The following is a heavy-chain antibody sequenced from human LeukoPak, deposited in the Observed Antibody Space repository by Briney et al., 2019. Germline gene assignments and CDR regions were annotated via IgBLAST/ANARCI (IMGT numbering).Heavy chain of an antibody. CDR3: ARRIVTSYFDY. D-gene: IGHD3-22*01. J-gene: IGHJ4*02. CDR2: TYTSGST. V-gene: IGHV4-61*02. Sequence: PSQTLSLTCTVSGGSISSGSYYWSWIRQPAGKGLEWIGRTYTSGSTNYNPSLKSRVTISVDTSKNQFSLKLSSVTAADTAVYYCARRIVTSYFDYWGQGTLVIVSS. CDR1: GGSISSGSYY.